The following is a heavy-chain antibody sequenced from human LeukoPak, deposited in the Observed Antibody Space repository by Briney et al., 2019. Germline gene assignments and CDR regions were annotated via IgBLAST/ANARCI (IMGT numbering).Heavy chain of an antibody. V-gene: IGHV4-59*01. CDR3: ARGSITMVRGVIGWFDP. CDR2: IYYSGST. CDR1: GGSISSYY. J-gene: IGHJ5*02. D-gene: IGHD3-10*01. Sequence: SVTLSLTCTVSGGSISSYYWSWIRQPPGKGLEWIGYIYYSGSTNYNPSLKSRVTISVDTSKNQFSLKLSSVTAADTAVYYCARGSITMVRGVIGWFDPWGQGTLVTVSS.